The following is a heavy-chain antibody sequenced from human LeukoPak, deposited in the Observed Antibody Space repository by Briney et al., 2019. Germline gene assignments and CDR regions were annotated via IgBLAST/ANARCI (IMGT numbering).Heavy chain of an antibody. Sequence: GGSLRLSCAVSGFIFSSYEMNWVRQAAGKGLGWVSYISSSGSIMYYAAYVKGRFTISRDNAKNSLYLQMNSLRAEDTAVYYCARDVEQWLVRVYYFDYWGQGTLVTVSS. D-gene: IGHD6-19*01. CDR3: ARDVEQWLVRVYYFDY. CDR2: ISSSGSIM. CDR1: GFIFSSYE. V-gene: IGHV3-48*03. J-gene: IGHJ4*02.